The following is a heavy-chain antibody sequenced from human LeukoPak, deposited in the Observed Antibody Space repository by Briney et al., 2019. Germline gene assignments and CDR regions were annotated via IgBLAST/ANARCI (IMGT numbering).Heavy chain of an antibody. CDR1: GFTFSSYA. J-gene: IGHJ4*02. V-gene: IGHV3-64*01. D-gene: IGHD2-15*01. CDR3: ARGAYCSGGSCYFDY. CDR2: ISSNGGST. Sequence: GGSLRLSCAASGFTFSSYAMHWVRQAPGKGLEYVSAISSNGGSTYYANSVKVRFTISRDNSKNTLYLQMGSLRAEDMAVYYCARGAYCSGGSCYFDYWGQGTLVTVSS.